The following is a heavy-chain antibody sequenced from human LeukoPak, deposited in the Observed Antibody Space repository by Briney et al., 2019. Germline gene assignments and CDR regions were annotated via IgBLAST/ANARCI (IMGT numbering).Heavy chain of an antibody. CDR3: AKWEEKLRAFDV. V-gene: IGHV4-39*01. CDR2: IYYSGST. J-gene: IGHJ3*01. CDR1: GGSISSSSSY. Sequence: SETLSLTCTVSGGSISSSSSYWGWFRQPPGKGLEWIGSIYYSGSTYYNPSLKSRVTISVDTSKNQFSLKLSSVTAADTAVYYCAKWEEKLRAFDVWGQGTMVTVSS. D-gene: IGHD3-16*01.